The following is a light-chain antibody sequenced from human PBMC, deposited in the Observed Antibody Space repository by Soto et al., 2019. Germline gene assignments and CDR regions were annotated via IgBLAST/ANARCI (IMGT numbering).Light chain of an antibody. CDR2: DAS. V-gene: IGKV1-33*01. J-gene: IGKJ2*01. CDR3: QQYDNFPPYT. CDR1: RDISVY. Sequence: DIQMTQYPSSLSASVGDRVTITCQASRDISVYLNWYQQKPGKPPKLLVFDASNLQTGVPSRFSGSGSGTHFTFTISSLQPEDIATYYCQQYDNFPPYTFGQGTRLEIK.